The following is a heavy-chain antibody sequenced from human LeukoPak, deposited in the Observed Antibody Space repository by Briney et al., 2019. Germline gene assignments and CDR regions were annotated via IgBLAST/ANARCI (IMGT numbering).Heavy chain of an antibody. V-gene: IGHV3-23*01. D-gene: IGHD6-19*01. CDR1: GLVFGKYA. Sequence: GGSLRLSCAASGLVFGKYAMAWVRQAPGKGLECVSIISDDSSFTYYLDSVKGRFTISRDYSKNTLYLQMNSLRADDTAMYYCARDSNGPAFWGQGTLVTVSS. J-gene: IGHJ4*02. CDR2: ISDDSSFT. CDR3: ARDSNGPAF.